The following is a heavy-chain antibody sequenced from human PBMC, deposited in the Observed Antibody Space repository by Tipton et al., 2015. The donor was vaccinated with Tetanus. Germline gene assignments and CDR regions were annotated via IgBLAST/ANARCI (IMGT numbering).Heavy chain of an antibody. D-gene: IGHD3-3*01. CDR2: IYYSGST. Sequence: TLSLTCTVSGGSISSGGYYWSWIRQHPGKGLEWIGYIYYSGSTYYNPSLKSRVTISVDTSKNQFSLKLSSVTAADTAVYYCARGRITIFGVVIIGGNWFDPWGQGTLVTVSS. J-gene: IGHJ5*02. CDR1: GGSISSGGYY. V-gene: IGHV4-31*03. CDR3: ARGRITIFGVVIIGGNWFDP.